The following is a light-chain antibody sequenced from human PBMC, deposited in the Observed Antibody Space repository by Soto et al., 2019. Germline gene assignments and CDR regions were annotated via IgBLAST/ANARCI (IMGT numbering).Light chain of an antibody. CDR3: QQGNSYPLT. Sequence: IQLTQSPSSLSASIGDRVTITCRASQGIRSYLAWYQQKPGKAPELLIYGATTLQSGVPSRFSGSRSGTDFTLTISSLQPEDFATYYCQQGNSYPLTFGGGTRVDIK. CDR1: QGIRSY. V-gene: IGKV1-9*01. CDR2: GAT. J-gene: IGKJ4*01.